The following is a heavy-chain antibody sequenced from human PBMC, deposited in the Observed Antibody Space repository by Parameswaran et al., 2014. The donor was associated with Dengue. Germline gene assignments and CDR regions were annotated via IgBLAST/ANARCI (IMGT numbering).Heavy chain of an antibody. CDR3: ARLDVAVAVLYYYYYGMDV. V-gene: IGHV3-7*02. Sequence: VRQMPGKGLEWVANIKQDGSEKYYVDSVKGRFTISRDNAKNSLYLQMNSLRAEDTAVYYCARLDVAVAVLYYYYYGMDVWGQGTTVTVSS. J-gene: IGHJ6*02. D-gene: IGHD6-19*01. CDR2: IKQDGSEK.